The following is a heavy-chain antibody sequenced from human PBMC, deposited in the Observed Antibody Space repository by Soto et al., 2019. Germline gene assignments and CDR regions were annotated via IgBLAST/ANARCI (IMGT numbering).Heavy chain of an antibody. V-gene: IGHV5-10-1*01. Sequence: GESLKISCKGSGYSFTSYWIGWVRQMPGKGVEWMGRIDPSNSYTNYSPSFQGHVTISADKSISTAYLQWSSLKASDTAMYYCARLRSGYHNDAFDIWGQGTMVTVSS. CDR3: ARLRSGYHNDAFDI. D-gene: IGHD3-22*01. J-gene: IGHJ3*02. CDR2: IDPSNSYT. CDR1: GYSFTSYW.